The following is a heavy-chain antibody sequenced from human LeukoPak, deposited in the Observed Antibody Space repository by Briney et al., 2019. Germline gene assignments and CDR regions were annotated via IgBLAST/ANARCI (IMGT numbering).Heavy chain of an antibody. V-gene: IGHV2-5*01. J-gene: IGHJ4*02. CDR1: GFSLSTSGVG. CDR2: IYWNDDK. Sequence: SGPTLVNPTQTLTLTCTFSGFSLSTSGVGVGWIRQPPGKALEWLALIYWNDDKRYSPSLKSRLTIPKDTSKNQVVLTMTNMDPVDTATYYCARVLSRCSGGSCYPPAFDYWGQGTLVTVSS. D-gene: IGHD2-15*01. CDR3: ARVLSRCSGGSCYPPAFDY.